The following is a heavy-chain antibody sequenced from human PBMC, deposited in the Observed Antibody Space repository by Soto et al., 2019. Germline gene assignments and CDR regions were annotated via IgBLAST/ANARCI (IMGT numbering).Heavy chain of an antibody. Sequence: EVQLVESGGGLVQPGGSLRLSCAASGFTFSSYWMHWVRQAPGKGLVWVSRIKSDGSDTSYADSVKGRFTISRDNAKNTLYLQMSSLRAEDTAVYYCVRVAYGDLGGWGHGPLVTVSS. V-gene: IGHV3-74*01. CDR3: VRVAYGDLGG. J-gene: IGHJ4*01. CDR2: IKSDGSDT. CDR1: GFTFSSYW. D-gene: IGHD4-17*01.